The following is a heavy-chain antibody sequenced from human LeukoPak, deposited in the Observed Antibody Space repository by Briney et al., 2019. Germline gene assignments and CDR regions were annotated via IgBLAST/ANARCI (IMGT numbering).Heavy chain of an antibody. V-gene: IGHV1-2*02. Sequence: ASVKVSCKASGYTFLRYYMLLVGQAPGQGLEWMGWINPNSGGTNYAQKFQGRVTMTSDTSISTDYMELSRLRSSNKAVNSCANGPGNGYYNERDFDIWGQGTMVTVSS. CDR2: INPNSGGT. D-gene: IGHD5-18*01. CDR1: GYTFLRYY. CDR3: ANGPGNGYYNERDFDI. J-gene: IGHJ3*02.